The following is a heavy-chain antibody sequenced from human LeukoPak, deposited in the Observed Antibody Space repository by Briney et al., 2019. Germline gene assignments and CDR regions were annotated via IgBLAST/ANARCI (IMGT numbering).Heavy chain of an antibody. CDR2: ISSNGDST. CDR3: AKDPTHVWYFDL. CDR1: GFTFSTYA. V-gene: IGHV3-64*02. J-gene: IGHJ2*01. Sequence: GGSLRLSRAASGFTFSTYAMHWVRQAPGKGLEYVSAISSNGDSTYYADSVKGRFTISRDNSKNTLYLQMGSLRAEDMAVYYCAKDPTHVWYFDLWGRGTLVTVSS.